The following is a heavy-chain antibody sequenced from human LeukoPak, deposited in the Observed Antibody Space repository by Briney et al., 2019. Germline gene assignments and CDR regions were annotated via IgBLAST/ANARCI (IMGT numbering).Heavy chain of an antibody. D-gene: IGHD3-22*01. V-gene: IGHV4-61*02. CDR1: GGSISSSSYS. J-gene: IGHJ5*02. Sequence: SETLSLTCTVSGGSISSSSYSWSWIRQPAGKGLEWIGRIYISGSTNYNPSLKGRVTISVDTSKKQFSLKLSSVTAADTAVYYCAREKIGYYDGSGRGWFDPWGQGTLVTVSS. CDR2: IYISGST. CDR3: AREKIGYYDGSGRGWFDP.